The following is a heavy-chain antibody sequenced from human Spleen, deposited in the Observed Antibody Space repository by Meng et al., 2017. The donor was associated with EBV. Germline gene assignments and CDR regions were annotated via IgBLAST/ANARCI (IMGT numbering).Heavy chain of an antibody. Sequence: QVELRESGPGLVKPSETLSLRCSVSGDSISRSDYYWGWIRQPPGKGLEWIGSMSYGGNTYYKPSLKSRVTISVDTSKNQISLQLSSVTAADTAVYYCARDRGDTNAYDFDYWGQGTLVTVSS. V-gene: IGHV4-39*07. CDR2: MSYGGNT. CDR3: ARDRGDTNAYDFDY. J-gene: IGHJ4*02. D-gene: IGHD5-18*01. CDR1: GDSISRSDYY.